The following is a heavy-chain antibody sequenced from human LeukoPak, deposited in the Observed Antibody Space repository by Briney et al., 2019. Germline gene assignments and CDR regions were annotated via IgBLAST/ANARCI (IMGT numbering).Heavy chain of an antibody. D-gene: IGHD6-19*01. Sequence: SETLSLTCTVSGGSIRSYYWSWIRQPPGKGLEWIGYMHHSGSTKHNPYLKSRVTISVDTSKSQFSLKLSSVTAADTAVYYCARHATVEGSSGWSPLWWFDPWGQGTLVTVSS. J-gene: IGHJ5*02. CDR1: GGSIRSYY. V-gene: IGHV4-59*08. CDR2: MHHSGST. CDR3: ARHATVEGSSGWSPLWWFDP.